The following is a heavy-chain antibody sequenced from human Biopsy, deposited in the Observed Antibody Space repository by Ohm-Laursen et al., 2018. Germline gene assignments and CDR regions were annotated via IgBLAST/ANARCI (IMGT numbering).Heavy chain of an antibody. V-gene: IGHV1-69*04. CDR1: TGTFDSYG. J-gene: IGHJ4*02. D-gene: IGHD2-15*01. Sequence: SVKVSCKTSTGTFDSYGVTWVRQAPGQGLEWMGRIIPILRTTTYAPKFQGRATFTADKSSSTAYLELSSLTSENTAMFYCAREAIGYQLPCDDWGQGTLVTVSS. CDR3: AREAIGYQLPCDD. CDR2: IIPILRTT.